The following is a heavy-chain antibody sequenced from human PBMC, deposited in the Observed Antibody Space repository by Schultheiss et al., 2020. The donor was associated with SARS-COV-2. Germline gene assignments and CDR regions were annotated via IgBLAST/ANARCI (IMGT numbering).Heavy chain of an antibody. J-gene: IGHJ4*02. CDR1: GFTFSSYA. CDR3: ARGIVTTSDFDY. V-gene: IGHV3-23*01. Sequence: GGSLRLSCAASGFTFSSYAMSWVRQAPGKGLEWVSAISGSGGSTYYADSVKGRFTISRDNANNSLYLQMSSLRAEDTAVYYCARGIVTTSDFDYWGQGTLVTVSS. D-gene: IGHD4-11*01. CDR2: ISGSGGST.